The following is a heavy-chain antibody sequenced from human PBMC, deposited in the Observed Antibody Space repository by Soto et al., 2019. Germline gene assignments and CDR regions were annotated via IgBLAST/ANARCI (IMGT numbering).Heavy chain of an antibody. J-gene: IGHJ6*02. CDR2: VSGSGDST. V-gene: IGHV3-23*01. CDR3: AKRNYDSSGYYYYGMDV. Sequence: GGSLRLSCAASGFTFSSYAMSWVRQAPGKGLEWVSAVSGSGDSTYYADSVKGRFTISRDNSKNTLYLQMNSLRAEDTAVYYCAKRNYDSSGYYYYGMDVWGQGTTVTVSS. D-gene: IGHD3-22*01. CDR1: GFTFSSYA.